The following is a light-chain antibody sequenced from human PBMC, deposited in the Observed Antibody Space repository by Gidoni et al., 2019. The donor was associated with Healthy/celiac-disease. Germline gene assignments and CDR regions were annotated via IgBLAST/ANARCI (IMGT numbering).Light chain of an antibody. CDR1: SLRSYY. CDR2: GKN. CDR3: NSRDSSAVV. V-gene: IGLV3-19*01. J-gene: IGLJ2*01. Sequence: SSELTQDPAVSVALGQTVRITCQGDSLRSYYASWYQQKPGQAPVLVIYGKNNRPSGIPDRFSGSSSGNTASLTITGAQAEDEADYYCNSRDSSAVVFGGGTKLTVX.